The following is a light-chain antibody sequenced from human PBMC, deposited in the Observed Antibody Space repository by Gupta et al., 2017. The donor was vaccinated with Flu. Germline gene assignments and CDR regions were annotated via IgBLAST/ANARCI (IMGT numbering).Light chain of an antibody. CDR2: EDT. CDR3: SSYGGRNNLL. Sequence: QSALTQPPSASGSPGQSVTISCTGTSSDVGGYIPVCWYQQHPDKAPKLIIYEDTKRPSGVPDRFSGSKSGNTASLTVSGLQAGDEAHYYCSSYGGRNNLLFGGGTKLTVL. J-gene: IGLJ2*01. CDR1: SSDVGGYIP. V-gene: IGLV2-8*01.